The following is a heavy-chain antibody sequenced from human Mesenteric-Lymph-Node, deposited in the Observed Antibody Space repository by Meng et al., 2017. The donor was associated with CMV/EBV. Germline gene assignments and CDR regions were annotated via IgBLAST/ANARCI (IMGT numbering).Heavy chain of an antibody. J-gene: IGHJ6*02. V-gene: IGHV1-8*01. CDR3: AREPVDTAMVSSYYYYGMDV. CDR2: MNPNSGNT. D-gene: IGHD5-18*01. CDR1: GYTFTSYD. Sequence: ASVKVSCKASGYTFTSYDINWVRQATGQGLEWMGWMNPNSGNTGYAQKFQGRVTMTRNTSIITAYMELSSLRSEDTAVYYCAREPVDTAMVSSYYYYGMDVWGQGTTVTAS.